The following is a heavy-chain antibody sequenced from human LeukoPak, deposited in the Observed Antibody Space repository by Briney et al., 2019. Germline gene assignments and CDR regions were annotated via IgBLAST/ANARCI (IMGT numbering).Heavy chain of an antibody. CDR2: INPDSGGT. CDR3: ARAGGRSWFDP. J-gene: IGHJ5*02. Sequence: ASVKVSCKASGYSFTDKYMHWVRQAPGQGLEWMGWINPDSGGTNYAQKFQGRVTMTTDTSMSTAYMELSRLTSDDTAVYYCARAGGRSWFDPWGQGTLVTVSS. V-gene: IGHV1-2*02. CDR1: GYSFTDKY.